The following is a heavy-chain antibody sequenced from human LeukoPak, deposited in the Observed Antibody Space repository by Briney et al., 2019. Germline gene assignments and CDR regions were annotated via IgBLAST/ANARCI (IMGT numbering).Heavy chain of an antibody. Sequence: GASVKVSCKASGYTLTSYGISWVRQAPGQGLEWMGWISAYNGNTRYAQKLQGRVTMTTDSSTSTAYMELRSLRSDDTAVYYCARSRFPYYRLSRTDYYYMDVWAKGTTVTVSS. D-gene: IGHD3-10*01. CDR3: ARSRFPYYRLSRTDYYYMDV. V-gene: IGHV1-18*01. CDR2: ISAYNGNT. CDR1: GYTLTSYG. J-gene: IGHJ6*03.